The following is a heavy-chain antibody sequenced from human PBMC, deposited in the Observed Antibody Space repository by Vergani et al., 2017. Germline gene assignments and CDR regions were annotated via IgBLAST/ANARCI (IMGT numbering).Heavy chain of an antibody. CDR2: INPNSGGT. D-gene: IGHD3-16*01. CDR3: ARLMITFGGVLGAFDI. V-gene: IGHV1-2*02. CDR1: GYTFTGYY. J-gene: IGHJ3*02. Sequence: QVQLVQSGAEVKKPGASVKVSCKASGYTFTGYYMHWVRQAPGQGLEWMGWINPNSGGTNYAQKLQGRVTMTRDTSISTAYMELSRLRSDDTAVYYCARLMITFGGVLGAFDIWGQGTMVTVSS.